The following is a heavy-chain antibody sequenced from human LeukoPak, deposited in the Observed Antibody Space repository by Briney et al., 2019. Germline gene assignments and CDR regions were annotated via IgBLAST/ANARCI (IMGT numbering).Heavy chain of an antibody. J-gene: IGHJ3*02. Sequence: PGGSLRLSCAASGFTVSSNYMSWVRQAPGKGLEWVSAIYSGGSTYYADSVKGRFTISRDNSKNTLYLQMNSLRAEDTAVYYCTTRELRYYGSGTYPVAFDIWGQGTMVTVSS. V-gene: IGHV3-66*04. CDR1: GFTVSSNY. CDR3: TTRELRYYGSGTYPVAFDI. CDR2: IYSGGST. D-gene: IGHD3-10*01.